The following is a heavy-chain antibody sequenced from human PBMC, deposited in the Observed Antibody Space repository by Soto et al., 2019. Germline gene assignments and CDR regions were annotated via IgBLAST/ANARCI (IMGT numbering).Heavy chain of an antibody. J-gene: IGHJ4*02. V-gene: IGHV1-3*01. CDR3: ARELQGLYYFDC. Sequence: QVQVLQSGAEVKKPGASVKVSCKASEYTFTSYTMHWVRQAPGQRLEWMGWINGGNGNTKYSQKFQGRVTITRDTSASTAYMELSSLRSDDTAVYYCARELQGLYYFDCWAQGTLVTVSS. CDR1: EYTFTSYT. D-gene: IGHD4-4*01. CDR2: INGGNGNT.